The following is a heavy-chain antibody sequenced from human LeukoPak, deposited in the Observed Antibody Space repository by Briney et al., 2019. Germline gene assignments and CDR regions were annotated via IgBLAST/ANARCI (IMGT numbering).Heavy chain of an antibody. J-gene: IGHJ6*02. V-gene: IGHV1-46*01. Sequence: ASLKGSCKASGYTFTSYYMHWVRHAPGQGLEWMGKINPSGGSTSYAQKFQGTVTMTRDTSTSTVYMELSSLRSEDTAVYYCARDRAGSPNYYSYGMDVWGQGTTVTVSS. CDR3: ARDRAGSPNYYSYGMDV. CDR1: GYTFTSYY. CDR2: INPSGGST. D-gene: IGHD2-15*01.